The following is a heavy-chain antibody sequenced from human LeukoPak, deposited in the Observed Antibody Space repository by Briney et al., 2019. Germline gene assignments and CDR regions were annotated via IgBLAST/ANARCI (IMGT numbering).Heavy chain of an antibody. D-gene: IGHD7-27*01. CDR1: GFTFSSHG. J-gene: IGHJ6*03. V-gene: IGHV3-15*01. CDR3: TTGLGNYYFYYMDV. Sequence: GSLRLSCVASGFTFSSHGMNWVRQAPGKGLEWVGRIKSKTDGGTTDYAAPVKGRFTISRDDSKNTLYLQMNSLKTEDTAVYYCTTGLGNYYFYYMDVWGKGTTVTVSS. CDR2: IKSKTDGGTT.